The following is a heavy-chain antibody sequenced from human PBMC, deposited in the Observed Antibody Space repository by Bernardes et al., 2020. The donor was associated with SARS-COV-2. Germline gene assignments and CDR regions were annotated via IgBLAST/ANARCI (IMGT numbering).Heavy chain of an antibody. J-gene: IGHJ3*02. CDR2: INPDNGVT. CDR3: ARDPTVVGPDNPFDI. Sequence: VKVSCKASGYTFTDYYVHWVRQAPGQGLECMAWINPDNGVTDYAPKFQDRISLTRDTSSSTIYMELSGLRSDDTAIYYCARDPTVVGPDNPFDIWGQGTIVTVSS. CDR1: GYTFTDYY. V-gene: IGHV1-2*02.